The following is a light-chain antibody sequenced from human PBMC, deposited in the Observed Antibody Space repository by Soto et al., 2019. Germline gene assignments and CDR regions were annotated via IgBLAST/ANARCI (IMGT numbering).Light chain of an antibody. CDR3: CSYPGSYSYV. Sequence: QSALTQPRSVSGSLGQSVTISCTGTSSDISTDNYVSWYQHHPGKAPKLMIYDVNKRPSGVPNRFSGSKSGNTASLTISGLQADDEADYYCCSYPGSYSYVFGTGTKVTVL. CDR2: DVN. CDR1: SSDISTDNY. V-gene: IGLV2-11*01. J-gene: IGLJ1*01.